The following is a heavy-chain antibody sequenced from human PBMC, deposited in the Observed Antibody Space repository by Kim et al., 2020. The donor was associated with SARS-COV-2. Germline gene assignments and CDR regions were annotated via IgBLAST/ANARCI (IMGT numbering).Heavy chain of an antibody. Sequence: ASVKVSCKASGYIFSDYYIHWVRQAPGQGLEWMGIINPNGGESTSYPQRFQGRVTMTTDTSTSTVYMELTSLRSEDTAVYYCTRSSNYYDGSPFYGSYFDFWGQGTLVTVSS. CDR3: TRSSNYYDGSPFYGSYFDF. V-gene: IGHV1-46*01. CDR1: GYIFSDYY. D-gene: IGHD3-22*01. CDR2: INPNGGEST. J-gene: IGHJ4*02.